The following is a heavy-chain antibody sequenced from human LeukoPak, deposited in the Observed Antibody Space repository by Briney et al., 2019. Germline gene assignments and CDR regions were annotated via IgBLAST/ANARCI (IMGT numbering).Heavy chain of an antibody. CDR2: IYYSGGT. D-gene: IGHD6-6*01. CDR1: GGSVSSSTYY. CDR3: ARWQYTISSGWFDP. Sequence: SETLSLTCTVSGGSVSSSTYYWSWIRQPPGKGLEWIGSIYYSGGTNYNPSLQSRVTISLDTSKIQFSLKLSSVTAADTAVYYCARWQYTISSGWFDPWGQGTLVTVSS. V-gene: IGHV4-61*01. J-gene: IGHJ5*02.